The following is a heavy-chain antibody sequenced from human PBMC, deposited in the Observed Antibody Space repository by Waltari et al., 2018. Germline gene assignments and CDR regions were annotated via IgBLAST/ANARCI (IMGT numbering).Heavy chain of an antibody. CDR3: ARETGGYCSGGSCYSDY. CDR2: IYYSGST. CDR1: GGSISSSSYH. J-gene: IGHJ4*02. D-gene: IGHD2-15*01. V-gene: IGHV4-39*07. Sequence: QLQLQESGPGLVKPSETLSLTCTVPGGSISSSSYHWGWIRHPPGKGLEGIGSIYYSGSTYYNPSLKSRVTISVDTSKNQFSLKLSSVTAADTAVYYCARETGGYCSGGSCYSDYWGQGTLVTVSS.